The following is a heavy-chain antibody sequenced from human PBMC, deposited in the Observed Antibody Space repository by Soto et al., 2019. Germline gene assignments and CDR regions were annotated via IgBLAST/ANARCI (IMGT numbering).Heavy chain of an antibody. J-gene: IGHJ4*02. CDR2: IFYSGST. CDR1: GGSITSDDYY. Sequence: QVQLQESDPGLVKPSQSLSLTCTVSGGSITSDDYYWSWIRQPPGRGLEWIGYIFYSGSTHYNPSLKSRFIISLDTSKKQVSLKLSSVTAADTAAYYCASANCGGDCSYRHDRYYFESWGQGTLVTVSS. CDR3: ASANCGGDCSYRHDRYYFES. V-gene: IGHV4-30-4*01. D-gene: IGHD2-21*02.